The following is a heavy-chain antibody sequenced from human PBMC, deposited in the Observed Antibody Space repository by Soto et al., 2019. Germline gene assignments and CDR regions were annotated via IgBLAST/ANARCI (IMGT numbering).Heavy chain of an antibody. CDR2: IKQDGSEK. Sequence: GGSMKISSAASGLTFSSYWMSWVRQAPGKGLEWVANIKQDGSEKYYVDSVKGRFTISRDNAKNSLYLQMNSLRAEDTAVYYCARDSNYYDSSGYYIDWYFDLWGRGTLVTGSS. D-gene: IGHD3-22*01. CDR3: ARDSNYYDSSGYYIDWYFDL. CDR1: GLTFSSYW. V-gene: IGHV3-7*03. J-gene: IGHJ2*01.